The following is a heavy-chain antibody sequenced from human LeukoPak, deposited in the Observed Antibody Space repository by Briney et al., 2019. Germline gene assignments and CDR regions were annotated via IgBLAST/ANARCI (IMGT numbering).Heavy chain of an antibody. CDR3: ARSGGDYAFDI. CDR2: ISYDGSNK. D-gene: IGHD2-21*02. Sequence: GRSLRLSCAASGFTFSSYAMHWVRQAPGKGLEWVAVISYDGSNKYYADSVKGRFTISRDNSEDTLYLQMNSLRAEDTAVYYCARSGGDYAFDIWGQGTMVTVSS. V-gene: IGHV3-30*04. J-gene: IGHJ3*02. CDR1: GFTFSSYA.